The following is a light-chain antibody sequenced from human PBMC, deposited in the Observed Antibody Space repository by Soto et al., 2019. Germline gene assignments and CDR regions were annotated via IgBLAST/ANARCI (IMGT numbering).Light chain of an antibody. J-gene: IGLJ1*01. CDR2: EVS. Sequence: QSVLTQPPSASGSPGQSVTISCTGTSSDVGGYNYVSWYQQHPGKAPKLMIYEVSKRPSGVPDRFSGSKSGNTASLTVSGLQADDESVYYCSSYRGSHTFAVFGTGTKVTVL. CDR1: SSDVGGYNY. CDR3: SSYRGSHTFAV. V-gene: IGLV2-8*01.